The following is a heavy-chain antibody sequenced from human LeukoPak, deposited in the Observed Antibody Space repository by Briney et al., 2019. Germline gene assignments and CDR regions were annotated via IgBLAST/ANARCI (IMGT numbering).Heavy chain of an antibody. V-gene: IGHV3-21*01. Sequence: NPGGSLRLSCSASGFNFSSYSINWVRQAPGKGLEWVSSISTSSSYIFYADSLKGRFTTSRDNAKNSLYLQMNSLRTEDTAVYYCARDGHCSSTSCYSPYYGMDVWGQGPTVPVSS. J-gene: IGHJ6*02. CDR1: GFNFSSYS. CDR3: ARDGHCSSTSCYSPYYGMDV. CDR2: ISTSSSYI. D-gene: IGHD2-2*01.